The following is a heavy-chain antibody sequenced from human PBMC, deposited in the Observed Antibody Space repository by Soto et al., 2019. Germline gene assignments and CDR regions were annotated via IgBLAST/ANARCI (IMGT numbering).Heavy chain of an antibody. D-gene: IGHD7-27*01. V-gene: IGHV1-69*01. CDR1: GGTFSTSS. CDR3: ARDVVRSTGGDS. J-gene: IGHJ4*02. CDR2: IIPIFSNT. Sequence: QVQLVQSGAEVKEPGTSVKVSCKASGGTFSTSSFVWVRHGPGQGLEWMGGIIPIFSNTNVAQKFQGRVTFTADESTRTAYMELSSLRSEDTAIYYCARDVVRSTGGDSWGQGTLVTVSS.